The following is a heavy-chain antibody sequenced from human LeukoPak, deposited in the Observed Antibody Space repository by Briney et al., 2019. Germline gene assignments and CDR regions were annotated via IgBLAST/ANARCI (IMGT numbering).Heavy chain of an antibody. CDR1: GFTFSSYG. Sequence: GGSLRLSCAASGFTFSSYGMHWVRQAPGKGLEWVAVIWYDGSNKYYADSVKGRFTISRDNSKNTLYLQMNSLRAEDTAVYYCAKDPLFVPRGHFDYWGQGTLVTVSS. CDR3: AKDPLFVPRGHFDY. J-gene: IGHJ4*02. V-gene: IGHV3-33*06. D-gene: IGHD2-21*01. CDR2: IWYDGSNK.